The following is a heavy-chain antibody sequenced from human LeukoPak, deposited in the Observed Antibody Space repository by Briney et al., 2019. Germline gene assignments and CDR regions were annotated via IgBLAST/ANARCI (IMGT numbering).Heavy chain of an antibody. J-gene: IGHJ3*02. CDR2: ISSSGNTI. Sequence: GGSLRLSCAASGFTFSSYEMNWVRQAPGKGLGWVSFISSSGNTIYYADSVKGRFIISRDNAKNSLYLRMNSLRTEDTAIYYCARERPGEHTFDIWGQGAMRTVSS. CDR1: GFTFSSYE. V-gene: IGHV3-48*03. D-gene: IGHD7-27*01. CDR3: ARERPGEHTFDI.